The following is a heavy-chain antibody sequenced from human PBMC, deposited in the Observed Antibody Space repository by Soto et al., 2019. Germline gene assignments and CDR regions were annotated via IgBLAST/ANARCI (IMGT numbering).Heavy chain of an antibody. CDR1: GYKFTTYW. CDR3: VATYGDYLDY. Sequence: GESLKISCKGSGYKFTTYWIGWVRQMPGKGLEWMAIIYPDDSDSRYSPSFQGQVTISADKSISTAYLQWSSLKASDTAIYYCVATYGDYLDYWGQGTMATVFS. CDR2: IYPDDSDS. J-gene: IGHJ4*02. D-gene: IGHD4-17*01. V-gene: IGHV5-51*01.